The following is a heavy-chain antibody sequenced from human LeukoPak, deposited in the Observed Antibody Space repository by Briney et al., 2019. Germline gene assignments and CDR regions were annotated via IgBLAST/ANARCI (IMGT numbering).Heavy chain of an antibody. D-gene: IGHD6-13*01. CDR2: ISWNSGSI. Sequence: GGSLRLSCAASGFTFDDYAMHWVRQAPGRGLEWVSGISWNSGSIGYADSVKGRFTISRDNAKNSLYLQMNGLTAEDTALYYCAKVGSTGYYFDFWGQGTLVTVSS. CDR3: AKVGSTGYYFDF. CDR1: GFTFDDYA. J-gene: IGHJ4*02. V-gene: IGHV3-9*01.